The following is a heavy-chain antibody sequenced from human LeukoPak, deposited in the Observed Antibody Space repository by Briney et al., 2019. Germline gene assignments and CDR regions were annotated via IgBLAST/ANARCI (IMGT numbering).Heavy chain of an antibody. CDR2: IIPIFGTA. D-gene: IGHD3-9*01. CDR1: GGTFSSYA. V-gene: IGHV1-69*13. Sequence: SVKVSCKASGGTFSSYAISWVRQAPGQGLEWMGGIIPIFGTANYAQKFQGRVTITADESTSTAYMELSSLRSEDTAVYYCARERNNYGILTGYQDNWFDPWGQGTLVTVSS. J-gene: IGHJ5*02. CDR3: ARERNNYGILTGYQDNWFDP.